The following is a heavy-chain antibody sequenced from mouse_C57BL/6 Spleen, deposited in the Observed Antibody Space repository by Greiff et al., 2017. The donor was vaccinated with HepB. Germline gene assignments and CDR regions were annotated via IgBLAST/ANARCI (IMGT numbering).Heavy chain of an antibody. Sequence: QVQLQQPGVELVMPGASVKLSCKASGYTFTSYWMHWVKQRPGQGLEWIGEIDPSDSYTNYNQKFKGKSTLTVDKSSSTAYMQLSSLTSEDSAVYYCARRSDGVDYWGQGTSVTVSS. CDR3: ARRSDGVDY. J-gene: IGHJ4*01. V-gene: IGHV1-69*01. CDR1: GYTFTSYW. CDR2: IDPSDSYT.